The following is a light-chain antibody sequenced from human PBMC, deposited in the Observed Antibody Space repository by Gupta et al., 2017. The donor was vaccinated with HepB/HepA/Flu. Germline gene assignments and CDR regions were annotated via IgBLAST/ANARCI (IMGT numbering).Light chain of an antibody. V-gene: IGKV3D-11*02. CDR1: QSVAGH. CDR2: DVS. J-gene: IGKJ2*02. Sequence: EIVLTQSPVFLSLSPGERSTLSCRASQSVAGHLAWYQHKPGQAPRLLIYDVSSRANGIPARFSGSGSETEFTLTISSREPEDFAVYYCQHRVNCQGTFGQGTKLDIK. CDR3: QHRVNCQGT.